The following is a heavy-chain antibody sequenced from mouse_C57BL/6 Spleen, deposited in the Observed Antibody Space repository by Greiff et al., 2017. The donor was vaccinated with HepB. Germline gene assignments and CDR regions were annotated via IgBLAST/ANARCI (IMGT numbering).Heavy chain of an antibody. CDR2: INPYNGGT. CDR3: ARDLWDDYDGEN. D-gene: IGHD2-4*01. Sequence: VQLKESGPVLVKPGASVKMSCKASGYTFTDYYMNWVKQSHGKSLEWIGVINPYNGGTSYNQKFKGKATLTVDKSSSTAYMELNSLTSEDSAVYYCARDLWDDYDGENWGQGTTLTVSS. CDR1: GYTFTDYY. V-gene: IGHV1-19*01. J-gene: IGHJ2*01.